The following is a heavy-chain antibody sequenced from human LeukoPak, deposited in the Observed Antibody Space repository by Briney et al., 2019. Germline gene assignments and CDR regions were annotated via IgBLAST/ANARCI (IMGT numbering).Heavy chain of an antibody. D-gene: IGHD1-26*01. CDR2: INHRGST. Sequence: SETLSLTCTVSGGSISSYYWSWVRQPPGKGLEWIGEINHRGSTNYNPSLKSRVTISVDTSKNQFSLKLTSVTAADTAVYYCAKDLLSVSHYSGSYSVGHWGQGTLVTVSS. V-gene: IGHV4-34*01. CDR1: GGSISSYY. J-gene: IGHJ5*02. CDR3: AKDLLSVSHYSGSYSVGH.